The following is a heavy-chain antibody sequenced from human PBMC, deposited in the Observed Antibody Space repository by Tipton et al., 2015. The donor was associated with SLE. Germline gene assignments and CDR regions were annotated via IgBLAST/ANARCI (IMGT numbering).Heavy chain of an antibody. CDR3: ARGHSSGWYDSRDAFDI. J-gene: IGHJ3*02. D-gene: IGHD6-19*01. CDR1: GGSISSSSYY. Sequence: LRLSCTVSGGSISSSSYYWGGIRQPPGKGLEWIGSIYYSGSTYYNPSLQSRVTISVDTSKNQFSLKLSSVTAADTAVYYCARGHSSGWYDSRDAFDIWGQGTMVTVSS. V-gene: IGHV4-39*07. CDR2: IYYSGST.